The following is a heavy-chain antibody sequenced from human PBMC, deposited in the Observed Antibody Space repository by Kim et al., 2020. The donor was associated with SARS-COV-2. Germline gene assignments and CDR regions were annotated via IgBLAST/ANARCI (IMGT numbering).Heavy chain of an antibody. CDR1: GGSINSSTFF. CDR3: ARQSFIPPPMGSPFIDL. Sequence: SETLSLTCTVSGGSINSSTFFWGWIRQPPGKGLQWIGNVYFSGSTYFHPSLKNRVLISVDRSRNQFSLRLSSGTVADTATYYCARQSFIPPPMGSPFIDLWGRGVQVTVSS. V-gene: IGHV4-39*01. CDR2: VYFSGST. D-gene: IGHD2-2*01. J-gene: IGHJ4*02.